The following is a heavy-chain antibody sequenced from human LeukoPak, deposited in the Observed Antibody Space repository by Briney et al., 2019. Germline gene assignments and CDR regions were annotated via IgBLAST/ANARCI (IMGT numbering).Heavy chain of an antibody. D-gene: IGHD6-13*01. J-gene: IGHJ4*02. CDR2: INPNSGGT. CDR3: VRGGINSWTKPYFFDY. V-gene: IGHV1-2*02. CDR1: GYTFTGCY. Sequence: GASVKVSCKASGYTFTGCYIQWVRQAPGQGLEWMGWINPNSGGTNYAQKFQGRVTMTLDSSISTAYMELTSLSSDDTAVYYCVRGGINSWTKPYFFDYWGQGTLVTVSS.